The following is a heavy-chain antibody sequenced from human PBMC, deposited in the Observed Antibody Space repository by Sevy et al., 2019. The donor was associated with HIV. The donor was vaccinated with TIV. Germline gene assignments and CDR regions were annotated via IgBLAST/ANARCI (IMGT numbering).Heavy chain of an antibody. CDR3: ARLGSSSSYYYMDV. V-gene: IGHV4-59*08. Sequence: PETLSLTCTVSGGSISSYYWSWIRQPPGKGLEWIGYIYYSGSTNYNPSLKSRVTISVDTSKNQFSLKLSSVTAADTAVYYCARLGSSSSYYYMDVWGKGTTVTVSS. CDR2: IYYSGST. J-gene: IGHJ6*03. CDR1: GGSISSYY. D-gene: IGHD6-6*01.